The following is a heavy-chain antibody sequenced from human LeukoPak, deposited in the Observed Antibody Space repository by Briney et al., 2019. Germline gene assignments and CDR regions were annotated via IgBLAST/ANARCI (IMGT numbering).Heavy chain of an antibody. Sequence: SETLSLTCTVSGGSISSYYWSWIRQPAGKGLEWIGRIYTSGSTNYNPSLKSRVTISVDTSKNQFSLKLSSVTAADTAVYYCARDFLYYDSSGYFDYWGQGTLVTVSS. CDR2: IYTSGST. CDR3: ARDFLYYDSSGYFDY. J-gene: IGHJ4*02. V-gene: IGHV4-4*07. D-gene: IGHD3-22*01. CDR1: GGSISSYY.